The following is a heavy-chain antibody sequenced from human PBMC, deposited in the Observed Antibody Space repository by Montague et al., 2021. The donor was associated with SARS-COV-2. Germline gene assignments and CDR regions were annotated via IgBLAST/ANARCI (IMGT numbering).Heavy chain of an antibody. Sequence: SETLSLTCAVYGGSLSGYYWSWIRQPPGKGLEWIGEINHSGSTNYSPSLKSRVTISLDTSKNQFSLKLSSVTAADTAVYYCARGRRRYNWRDETSYYYGMDVWGQGTTVTVSS. CDR1: GGSLSGYY. J-gene: IGHJ6*02. CDR2: INHSGST. V-gene: IGHV4-34*01. CDR3: ARGRRRYNWRDETSYYYGMDV. D-gene: IGHD1-20*01.